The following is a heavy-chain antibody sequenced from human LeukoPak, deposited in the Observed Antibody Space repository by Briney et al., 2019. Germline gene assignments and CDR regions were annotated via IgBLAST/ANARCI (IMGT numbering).Heavy chain of an antibody. CDR3: ARIFIRNGYSSYFDC. V-gene: IGHV4-38-2*02. Sequence: PSQTLSLTCTVFAFSIISAHYWGCVRQPPGSGLEWIWGAYTTGTPYYTPSLKNQITTSVDMSKNQFSLRLRPVTAADTAVYYCARIFIRNGYSSYFDCWGQGTLVTVSS. CDR1: AFSIISAHY. CDR2: AYTTGTP. J-gene: IGHJ4*02. D-gene: IGHD5-18*01.